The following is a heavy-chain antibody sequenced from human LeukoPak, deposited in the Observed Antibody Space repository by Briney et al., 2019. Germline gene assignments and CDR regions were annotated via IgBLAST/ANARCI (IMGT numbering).Heavy chain of an antibody. D-gene: IGHD4-17*01. Sequence: GGSLRLSCAASGFTFSSYGINWVRQASGKGLEWVSYISSSSSTVYYADSVKGRFTISRVNAKNSLYLQMNSLRAEDTAVYYCVRDRQDYGDSGGFDYWGQGTLVTVSS. J-gene: IGHJ4*02. CDR1: GFTFSSYG. V-gene: IGHV3-48*04. CDR2: ISSSSSTV. CDR3: VRDRQDYGDSGGFDY.